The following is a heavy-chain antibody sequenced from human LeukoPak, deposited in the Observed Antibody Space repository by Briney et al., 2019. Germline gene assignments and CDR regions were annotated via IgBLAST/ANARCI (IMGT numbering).Heavy chain of an antibody. CDR1: GYTFTSYG. V-gene: IGHV1-18*01. CDR3: ARDLAAAAEPSFDL. J-gene: IGHJ2*01. CDR2: ISAYNGNT. Sequence: ASVKVSCKASGYTFTSYGISWVRQAPGQGLEWMGWISAYNGNTNYAQKLQGRVTMTTDTSTSTAYMELRSLRSDDTAVYYCARDLAAAAEPSFDLWGRGTLVTVSS. D-gene: IGHD6-13*01.